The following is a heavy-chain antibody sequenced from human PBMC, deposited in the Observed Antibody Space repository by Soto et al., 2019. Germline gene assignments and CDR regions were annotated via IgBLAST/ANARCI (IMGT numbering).Heavy chain of an antibody. Sequence: SLTCAVHGGSFSGFYWTWIRQPPGKGLEWIGEINHSGSSNYNPPLKSRVTMSLDTSRNQFSLSLNSVTAADTAVYYCARMAGPRYFDLWGRGTLVTVSS. CDR3: ARMAGPRYFDL. V-gene: IGHV4-34*01. J-gene: IGHJ2*01. CDR2: INHSGSS. CDR1: GGSFSGFY.